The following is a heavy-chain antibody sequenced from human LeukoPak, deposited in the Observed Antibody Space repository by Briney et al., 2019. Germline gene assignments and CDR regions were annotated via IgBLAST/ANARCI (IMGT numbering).Heavy chain of an antibody. CDR1: GGSISSGSYY. CDR2: IYASATT. CDR3: ARAPTGGYYYYYYMDV. V-gene: IGHV4-61*02. Sequence: SETLSLTCTVSGGSISSGSYYWSWIRQPAGKGLEWVGRIYASATTNYNPSLQVPLTISSDTTKNQYSLKLSSVSAADTAVYYCARAPTGGYYYYYYMDVWGKGNTVTVSS. D-gene: IGHD1-14*01. J-gene: IGHJ6*03.